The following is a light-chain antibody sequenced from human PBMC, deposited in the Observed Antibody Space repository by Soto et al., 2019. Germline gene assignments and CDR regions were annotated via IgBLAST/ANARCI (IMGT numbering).Light chain of an antibody. J-gene: IGKJ1*01. V-gene: IGKV3-15*01. CDR1: QSVFSS. CDR3: QEYNTWPWT. CDR2: GAA. Sequence: EIVMTQSPASLSVSPGERATLSCRASQSVFSSLAWYQQKPGQAPRLLIYGAATRATGIPARFTGSGSGTEFILTITSLQSEDSAVYYCQEYNTWPWTFGQGTKVDTK.